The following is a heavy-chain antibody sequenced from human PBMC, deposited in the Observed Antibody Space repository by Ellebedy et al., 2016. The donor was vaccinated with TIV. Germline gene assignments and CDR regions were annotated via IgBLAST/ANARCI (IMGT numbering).Heavy chain of an antibody. CDR2: INPNSGGT. V-gene: IGHV1-2*02. CDR1: GYTFTGYY. D-gene: IGHD3-10*01. CDR3: ARGSHRGVLPPVRP. J-gene: IGHJ5*02. Sequence: AASVKVSCKASGYTFTGYYMEWVRQAPGQGLEWMGWINPNSGGTNYAQKFQGRVTMTRDTSIGTAYMELSRLTSDDTAVYYCARGSHRGVLPPVRPWGQGTLVTVSS.